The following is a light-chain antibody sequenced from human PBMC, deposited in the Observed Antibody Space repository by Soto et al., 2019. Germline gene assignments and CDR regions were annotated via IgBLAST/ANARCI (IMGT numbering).Light chain of an antibody. J-gene: IGKJ1*01. Sequence: DIQMTQSPSSLSASVGDRVTITCRASQGISTYLVWYQQKPGTVPKLLIFAASTLQSGVPSRFSGSGSGTDFTLPLSSLQPEDVATYYCQNYNGAPWTFGQGTKVEIK. CDR3: QNYNGAPWT. CDR1: QGISTY. V-gene: IGKV1-27*01. CDR2: AAS.